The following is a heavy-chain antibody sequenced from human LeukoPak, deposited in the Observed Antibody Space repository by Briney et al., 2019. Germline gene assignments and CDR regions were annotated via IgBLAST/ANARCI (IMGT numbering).Heavy chain of an antibody. J-gene: IGHJ2*01. V-gene: IGHV3-23*01. Sequence: GGSLRLSCEASGFTFGNFGMTWVRQAPGKGLQWVSGITGSTTWTYYAASVKGRFTVSRDDSQNTLHLQMNSLRADDSAVYYCARELVSSGTGYFDLWGRGTLVTVSS. CDR1: GFTFGNFG. CDR2: ITGSTTWT. CDR3: ARELVSSGTGYFDL. D-gene: IGHD3-10*02.